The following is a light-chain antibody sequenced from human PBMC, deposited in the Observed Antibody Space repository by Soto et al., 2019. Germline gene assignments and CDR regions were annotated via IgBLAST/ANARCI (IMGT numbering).Light chain of an antibody. CDR3: QQRSNWPRT. CDR2: DAS. CDR1: QSVSSY. Sequence: EIVLTQSPATLSLSPGERATLSCRASQSVSSYLAWYPQKPGQAPRLLIYDASNRATGIPARFSGSGSGTDFTLTISSLEPEDFAVYYCQQRSNWPRTFGQGTKVDIK. J-gene: IGKJ1*01. V-gene: IGKV3-11*01.